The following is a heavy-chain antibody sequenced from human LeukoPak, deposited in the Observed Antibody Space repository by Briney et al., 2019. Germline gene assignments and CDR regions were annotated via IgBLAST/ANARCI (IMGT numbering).Heavy chain of an antibody. Sequence: PSETLSLTCSISGGSISSGAYYWSWNRQHPGKGLEWIGFIYYSGSTYYNPSLKSRVTISVDTSKNQFSLKLSSVTAADTAVYYCARTGDGSGYYYGMDVWGQGTTVTVSS. CDR3: ARTGDGSGYYYGMDV. D-gene: IGHD3-10*01. V-gene: IGHV4-31*03. CDR2: IYYSGST. J-gene: IGHJ6*02. CDR1: GGSISSGAYY.